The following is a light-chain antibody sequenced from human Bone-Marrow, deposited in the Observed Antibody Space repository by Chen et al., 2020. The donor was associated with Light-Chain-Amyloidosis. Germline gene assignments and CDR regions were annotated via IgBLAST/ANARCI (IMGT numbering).Light chain of an antibody. CDR2: EGY. CDR3: CSYGGYSTFV. CDR1: SIGTFNL. J-gene: IGLJ2*01. Sequence: QSDLTQPASVSGSPGQSVTISCPGHSIGTFNLVSWYQQSPGNAPKLIIYEGYRRPSEVPDRFSGSTSGSTASLTISGLQTEDEADYHCCSYGGYSTFVFGGGTKLTVL. V-gene: IGLV2-23*03.